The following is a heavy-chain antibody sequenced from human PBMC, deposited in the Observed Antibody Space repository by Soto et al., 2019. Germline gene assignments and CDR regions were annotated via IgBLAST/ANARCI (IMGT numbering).Heavy chain of an antibody. J-gene: IGHJ3*02. D-gene: IGHD3-22*01. Sequence: GASVKVSCKASGYTFTSYGISWVRQAPGQGLEWMGWISANNGNTYYAQKFQGRVTMNTDTPTRAIYMELRSLRSDDTAVYYCARDLQFYSDSSGYRDVFDIWGQGTKVTV. CDR2: ISANNGNT. V-gene: IGHV1-18*01. CDR1: GYTFTSYG. CDR3: ARDLQFYSDSSGYRDVFDI.